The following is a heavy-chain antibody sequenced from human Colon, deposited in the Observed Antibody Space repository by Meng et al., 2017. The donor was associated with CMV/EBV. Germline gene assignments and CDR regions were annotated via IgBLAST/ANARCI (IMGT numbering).Heavy chain of an antibody. CDR1: GITFSDYA. V-gene: IGHV3-23*01. CDR2: INARGSTT. J-gene: IGHJ4*02. D-gene: IGHD2-21*01. CDR3: VRADRCGGDCYDRPLDY. Sequence: GGSLRLSCATSGITFSDYALSWVRQAPGKGLEWVSSINARGSTTYYADSVKGRLTISRDNSNNTMYVQMNSLRVEDTAIYYCVRADRCGGDCYDRPLDYWGQGSLVTVSS.